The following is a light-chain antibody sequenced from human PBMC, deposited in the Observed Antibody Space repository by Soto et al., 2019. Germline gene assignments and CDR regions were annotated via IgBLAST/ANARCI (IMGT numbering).Light chain of an antibody. CDR1: QSISRS. V-gene: IGKV3-15*01. Sequence: EIVLTQSPAILSVSPGARAPLSCRASQSISRSLAWYQQKSGQAPRLLISDASTRATGIPARFSGSGSGTEITLTISSLQSEDFALYYCPQYNSWPPGTFGQGTKVDIK. CDR2: DAS. CDR3: PQYNSWPPGT. J-gene: IGKJ2*01.